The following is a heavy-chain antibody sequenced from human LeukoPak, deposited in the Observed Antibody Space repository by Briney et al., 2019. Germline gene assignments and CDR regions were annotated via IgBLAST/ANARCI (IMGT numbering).Heavy chain of an antibody. Sequence: GGSLRLSCAASGFTFDDYAMSWVRQAPGKGLQWVSGIHWNGAGTAYADSVRGRFTISRDNAKNSLYLQMDSLRAEDTALYYCARIGAISVATYYYMDVWGKGTTVTVSS. V-gene: IGHV3-20*04. D-gene: IGHD2-2*01. J-gene: IGHJ6*03. CDR2: IHWNGAGT. CDR3: ARIGAISVATYYYMDV. CDR1: GFTFDDYA.